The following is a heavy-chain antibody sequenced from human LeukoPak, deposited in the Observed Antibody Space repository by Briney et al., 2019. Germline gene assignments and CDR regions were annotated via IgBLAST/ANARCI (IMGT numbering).Heavy chain of an antibody. CDR3: ARETSQKGAHYMDV. CDR1: GGSISSSSYY. D-gene: IGHD3-16*01. CDR2: IYYSGST. Sequence: SETLSLTCTVSGGSISSSSYYWDWIRQPPGKGLEWIGSIYYSGSTYYNPSLKSRVTISVDTSKNQFSLKLSSVTAADTAVYYCARETSQKGAHYMDVWGKGTTVTISS. J-gene: IGHJ6*03. V-gene: IGHV4-39*07.